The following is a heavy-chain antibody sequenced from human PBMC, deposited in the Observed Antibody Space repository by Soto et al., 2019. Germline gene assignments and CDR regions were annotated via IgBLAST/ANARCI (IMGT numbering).Heavy chain of an antibody. CDR2: IIPIFGTA. J-gene: IGHJ3*02. D-gene: IGHD3-10*01. CDR3: ASVREAKDGSVPPLAAFDI. Sequence: SVKVSCKASGGTFSRYAISGVGQARLRGREWMGGIIPIFGTANYAQKFQGRVTITADESTSTAYMELSSLRSEDTAVYYCASVREAKDGSVPPLAAFDIWGQGTMVTVSS. CDR1: GGTFSRYA. V-gene: IGHV1-69*13.